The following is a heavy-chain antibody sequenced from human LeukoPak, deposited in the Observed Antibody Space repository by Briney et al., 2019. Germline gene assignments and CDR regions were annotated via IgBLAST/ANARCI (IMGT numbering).Heavy chain of an antibody. V-gene: IGHV3-23*01. CDR1: GFSYA. D-gene: IGHD2-21*01. CDR3: AKAGLILHAGY. CDR2: ITSTGDNT. Sequence: GGSLRLSCAVSGFSYAMTWVRQAPGKGLECVSVITSTGDNTYYIDSVKGRFTISRDDSKSTLYLQMNSLRVEDTAIYYCAKAGLILHAGYWGQGTLVTVSS. J-gene: IGHJ4*02.